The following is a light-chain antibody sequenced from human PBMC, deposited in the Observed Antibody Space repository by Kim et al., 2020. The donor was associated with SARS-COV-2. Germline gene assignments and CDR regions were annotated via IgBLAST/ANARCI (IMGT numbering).Light chain of an antibody. V-gene: IGLV2-14*04. J-gene: IGLJ3*02. CDR1: CRDVGVYSF. Sequence: QASPRACTETCRDVGVYSFVCWPPQRPGKAPQLLIFCVRKRPTGVSNRFAGSKSGNTASLTISGLQAEDGADYFCSSYTSSSTRVFGGGTKLTVL. CDR3: SSYTSSSTRV. CDR2: CVR.